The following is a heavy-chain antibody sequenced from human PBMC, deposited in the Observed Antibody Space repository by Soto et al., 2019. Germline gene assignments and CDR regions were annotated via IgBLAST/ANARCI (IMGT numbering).Heavy chain of an antibody. CDR1: GFPLSTYG. Sequence: GGSLRLSCAASGFPLSTYGMTWVRQAPGKGLEWVSAITGTGGNTYYVDSVKGRFTSSRDNSKNMLYLQVNSLRVEDTAVYYCARIRGYWYGLDVWGQGTTVTVSS. V-gene: IGHV3-23*01. CDR2: ITGTGGNT. J-gene: IGHJ6*02. CDR3: ARIRGYWYGLDV.